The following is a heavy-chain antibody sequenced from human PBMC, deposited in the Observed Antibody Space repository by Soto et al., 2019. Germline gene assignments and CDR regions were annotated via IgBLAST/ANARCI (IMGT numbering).Heavy chain of an antibody. V-gene: IGHV3-74*01. D-gene: IGHD3-16*02. J-gene: IGHJ6*02. Sequence: EVQLVESGGGLVQPGGSLRLSCAASEFTFNNDWMHWVRQVPGKGLEWVSRINTDGSTTNYADSVMGRFTLSRANADHAVYLQMNSLRAEETAVYYGARGIYLKYGLDVWGQGATVTVSS. CDR1: EFTFNNDW. CDR3: ARGIYLKYGLDV. CDR2: INTDGSTT.